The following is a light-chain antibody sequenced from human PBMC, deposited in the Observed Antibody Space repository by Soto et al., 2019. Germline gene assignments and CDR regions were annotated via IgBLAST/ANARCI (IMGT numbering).Light chain of an antibody. J-gene: IGKJ3*01. CDR3: QQANTFPFT. Sequence: DMQMTQSPSSVSASVGDRVTITCRASQDIHTWLAWYQQKPGKAPKLLIYGASSLQGGVPSRFSGSRSGTDFTLTISSLQPEDFATYYCQQANTFPFTFGPGTKVDIK. CDR2: GAS. CDR1: QDIHTW. V-gene: IGKV1-12*02.